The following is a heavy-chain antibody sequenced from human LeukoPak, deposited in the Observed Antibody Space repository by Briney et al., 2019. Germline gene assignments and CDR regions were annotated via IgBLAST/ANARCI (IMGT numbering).Heavy chain of an antibody. CDR1: GFTFGDYA. D-gene: IGHD3-16*02. Sequence: GGSLRLSCTASGFTFGDYAMSWFRQAPGKGLEWVGFIRSKAYGGTTEYAASVKGRFTISRDDSKSIAYLQMNSLKTEDTAVYYCTCGRLHLGELSSPMSYWGQEPWSPSPQ. J-gene: IGHJ4*01. CDR2: IRSKAYGGTT. CDR3: TCGRLHLGELSSPMSY. V-gene: IGHV3-49*03.